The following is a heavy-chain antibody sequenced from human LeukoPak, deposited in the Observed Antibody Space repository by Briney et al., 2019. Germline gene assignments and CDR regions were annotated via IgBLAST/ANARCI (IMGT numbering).Heavy chain of an antibody. Sequence: GGSLRLSCAASGFSVSGNYVSWVPQAPGKGLEWGSIVYSGGSTYYADSVKGRFTISRDTSKNTVYLQMNSLRAEDTAVYYCARGLRTLFYFDFWGQGTLVTVAS. CDR1: GFSVSGNY. CDR2: VYSGGST. V-gene: IGHV3-66*01. J-gene: IGHJ4*02. CDR3: ARGLRTLFYFDF.